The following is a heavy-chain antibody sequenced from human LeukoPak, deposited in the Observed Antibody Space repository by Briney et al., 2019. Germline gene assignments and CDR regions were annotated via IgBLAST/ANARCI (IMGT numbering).Heavy chain of an antibody. V-gene: IGHV3-74*01. CDR3: AASIAYRSSWFADY. D-gene: IGHD6-13*01. Sequence: GGSLRLSCVGSGFTFSSYWMLWVRQAPGKGLVWVSRINTDGSTTSYADSVKGRFTFSRDNAKNTLYLQMNSLRAEDTGLYYCAASIAYRSSWFADYWGQGTLVTVSS. CDR2: INTDGSTT. J-gene: IGHJ4*02. CDR1: GFTFSSYW.